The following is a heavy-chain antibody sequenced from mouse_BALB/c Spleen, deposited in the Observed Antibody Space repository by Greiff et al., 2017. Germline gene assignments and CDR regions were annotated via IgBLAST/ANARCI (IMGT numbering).Heavy chain of an antibody. V-gene: IGHV14-3*02. CDR1: GFNIKDTY. CDR3: ARLDGNSYWYFDV. J-gene: IGHJ1*01. CDR2: IDPANGNT. Sequence: EVQRVESGAELVKPGASVKLSCTASGFNIKDTYMHWVKQRPEQGLEWIGRIDPANGNTKYDPKFQGKATITADTSSNTAYLQLSSLTSEDTAVYYCARLDGNSYWYFDVWGAGTTVTVSS. D-gene: IGHD2-1*01.